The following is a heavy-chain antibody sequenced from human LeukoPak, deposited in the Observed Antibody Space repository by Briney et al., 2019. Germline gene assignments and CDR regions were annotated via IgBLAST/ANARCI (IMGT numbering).Heavy chain of an antibody. CDR3: AKKSPGTYYAPPDY. CDR1: GFTVSSNY. V-gene: IGHV3-21*01. D-gene: IGHD3-10*01. J-gene: IGHJ4*02. CDR2: ITSSSIYI. Sequence: GGSLRLSCAASGFTVSSNYMSWVRQAPGKGLEWVSSITSSSIYIYYADSVKGRFTISRDNAKNSLYLQMNSLGAEDTAVYYCAKKSPGTYYAPPDYWGQGTLVTVSS.